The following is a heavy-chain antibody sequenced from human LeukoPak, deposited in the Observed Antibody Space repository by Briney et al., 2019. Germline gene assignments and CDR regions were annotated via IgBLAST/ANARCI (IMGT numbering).Heavy chain of an antibody. J-gene: IGHJ4*02. D-gene: IGHD2-2*01. CDR2: FSGGGGSP. Sequence: GGSLRLSCAASGFTFSSYAMSWVRQAPGKGLEWVSGFSGGGGSPDYADSAKGRFTISRDNSKNTLYLQMNSLRVEDTAIYYCAKGKVVPATKYDYWGQGTLVTVSS. CDR1: GFTFSSYA. V-gene: IGHV3-23*01. CDR3: AKGKVVPATKYDY.